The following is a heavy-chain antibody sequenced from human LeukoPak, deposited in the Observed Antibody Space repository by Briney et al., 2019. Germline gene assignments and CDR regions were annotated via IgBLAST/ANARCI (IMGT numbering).Heavy chain of an antibody. Sequence: GGSLTLSCAASGFIFTDDAMHWVRQAPGKGLEWVATVSYDGAFTEYPDSVKGRFTISRDSSKTAVYLQIQSLRLEDTALYYCVRVTALQQMWLIYDSWGQGTPVTVSS. V-gene: IGHV3-30-3*01. CDR3: VRVTALQQMWLIYDS. D-gene: IGHD5-18*01. J-gene: IGHJ5*01. CDR1: GFIFTDDA. CDR2: VSYDGAFT.